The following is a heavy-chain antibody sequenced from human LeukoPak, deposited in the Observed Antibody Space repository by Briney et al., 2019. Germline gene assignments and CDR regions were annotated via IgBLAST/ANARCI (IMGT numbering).Heavy chain of an antibody. CDR1: VFTFRTSA. V-gene: IGHV3-30*18. CDR3: AKEYTSSADYFDY. D-gene: IGHD1-26*01. CDR2: ISYDGNKK. J-gene: IGHJ4*02. Sequence: GGSLRLSCAASVFTFRTSATSWVREAPGRGRGGGVVISYDGNKKYYAESVKGRFTISRDNSKNTLYLQMNSLRPEDTAVYHCAKEYTSSADYFDYWGQGTLVTVSS.